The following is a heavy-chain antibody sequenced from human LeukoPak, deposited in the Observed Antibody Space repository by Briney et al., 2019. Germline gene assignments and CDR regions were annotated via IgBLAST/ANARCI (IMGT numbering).Heavy chain of an antibody. J-gene: IGHJ4*02. CDR2: INPNSGGT. Sequence: ASVKVSCKASGYTFTGYYMHWVRQAPGQGLEWMRWINPNSGGTNYAQKFQARVTMTRDTSTSTAYMELRSLRSDDTAVYYCARDGHRMYYYESSVYRFDYWGQGTLVTVSS. CDR3: ARDGHRMYYYESSVYRFDY. CDR1: GYTFTGYY. V-gene: IGHV1-2*02. D-gene: IGHD3-22*01.